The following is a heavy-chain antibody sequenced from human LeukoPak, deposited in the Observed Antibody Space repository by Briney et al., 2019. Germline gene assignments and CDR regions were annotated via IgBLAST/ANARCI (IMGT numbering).Heavy chain of an antibody. CDR2: IYYSGST. CDR3: AREGGPYRPLDY. V-gene: IGHV4-59*01. J-gene: IGHJ4*02. Sequence: SETLSLTCTVSSDSISSSYWSWIRQPPGKGLEWIGYIYYSGSTNYNPSLKSRVAISVDTSKNQFSLKLNSVTAADTAVYYCAREGGPYRPLDYSGQGTLVTVSS. CDR1: SDSISSSY.